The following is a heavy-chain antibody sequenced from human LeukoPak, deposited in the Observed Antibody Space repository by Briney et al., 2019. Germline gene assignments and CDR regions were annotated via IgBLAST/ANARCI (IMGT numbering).Heavy chain of an antibody. CDR1: GFTFSNYA. CDR3: ARSLATSYYYMDV. J-gene: IGHJ6*03. Sequence: GGSLRLSCAASGFTFSNYAMHWVRQAPGKGLEWVAVISYDGSNKYYADSVKGQFTISRDNSKNTLFLQMSSLRAEDTAVCYCARSLATSYYYMDVWGKGTTVTVSS. D-gene: IGHD5-12*01. V-gene: IGHV3-30*04. CDR2: ISYDGSNK.